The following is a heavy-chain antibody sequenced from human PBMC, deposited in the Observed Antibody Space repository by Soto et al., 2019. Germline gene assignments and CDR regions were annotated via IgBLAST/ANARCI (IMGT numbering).Heavy chain of an antibody. D-gene: IGHD3-22*01. CDR3: ARERSRYDRSGYYRPHD. V-gene: IGHV1-69*10. Sequence: SVKVSCNRSGNTFSTYRIRLVRQAPGQGLEWLGGIIPILGIPSYAQRFQERVTITADKSTSTAYMALSSLRSEDTAVYYCARERSRYDRSGYYRPHDWGQGTLVTVSP. J-gene: IGHJ4*02. CDR2: IIPILGIP. CDR1: GNTFSTYR.